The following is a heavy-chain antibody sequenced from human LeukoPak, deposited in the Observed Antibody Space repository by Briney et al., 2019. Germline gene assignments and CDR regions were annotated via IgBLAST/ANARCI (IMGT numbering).Heavy chain of an antibody. CDR2: ISGSGGST. D-gene: IGHD6-6*01. J-gene: IGHJ4*02. Sequence: PGGSLRLSCAASGFTFSSYAMSWVRRAPGKGLEWVSAISGSGGSTYYADSVKGRFTISRDNSKNTLYLQMNSLRAEDTAVYYCAKGPSSIAARTCEYWGQGTLVTVSS. V-gene: IGHV3-23*01. CDR1: GFTFSSYA. CDR3: AKGPSSIAARTCEY.